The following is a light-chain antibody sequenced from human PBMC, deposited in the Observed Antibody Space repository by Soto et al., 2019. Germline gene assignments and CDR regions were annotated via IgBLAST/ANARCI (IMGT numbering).Light chain of an antibody. CDR3: ATWDDILNGWV. V-gene: IGLV1-44*01. Sequence: QSVLTQPPSASGTPGQRVTISCSGSDSNIGSNTVNWYQHLPGMAPKLLTHSNDHRPSGVADRFSGSKSVTSASLAISGLQSEDEADYYCATWDDILNGWVFGGGTKVTVL. CDR1: DSNIGSNT. J-gene: IGLJ3*02. CDR2: SND.